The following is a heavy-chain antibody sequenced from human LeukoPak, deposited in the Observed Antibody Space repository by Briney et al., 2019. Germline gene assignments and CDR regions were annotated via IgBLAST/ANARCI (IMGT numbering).Heavy chain of an antibody. J-gene: IGHJ4*02. V-gene: IGHV3-9*01. Sequence: GGSLRLSCAASGFTFDDYAMHWVRQAPGKGLEWVSGISWNSGSIGYADSVKGRFTISRDNAKNSLYLQMNSLRAEDTALYYCAKDIEGGSYYGFFDYWGQGTLVTVSS. CDR1: GFTFDDYA. CDR2: ISWNSGSI. D-gene: IGHD1-26*01. CDR3: AKDIEGGSYYGFFDY.